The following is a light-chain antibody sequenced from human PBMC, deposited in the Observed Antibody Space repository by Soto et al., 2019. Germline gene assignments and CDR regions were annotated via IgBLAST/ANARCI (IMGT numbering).Light chain of an antibody. V-gene: IGKV2D-29*01. CDR1: QSLLHSDGKTY. CDR2: EVS. Sequence: DIVMTQTLLPLSVTPGQPASISCKSSQSLLHSDGKTYLYWYVQKPGQPPRLLIHEVSNWFSGVPDQFSGSEAGTDFTPTISRVEAGDVGDVFCGQSIQLPDTLVQGNKVAIK. CDR3: GQSIQLPDT. J-gene: IGKJ2*01.